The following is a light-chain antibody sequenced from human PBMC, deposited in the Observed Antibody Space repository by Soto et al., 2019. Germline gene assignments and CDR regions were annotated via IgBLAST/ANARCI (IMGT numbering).Light chain of an antibody. CDR1: QTISSW. J-gene: IGKJ1*01. CDR2: DAP. V-gene: IGKV1-5*01. Sequence: DIQMTQSPSTLSGSVGDRVTITCRASQTISSWLAWYQQKPGKAPKLLIYDAPTLESGVPSRFSGSGYRPELTLTISSLQPDDFATYYCQEYNSWRGEWKFGQGTKVDIK. CDR3: QEYNSWRGEWK.